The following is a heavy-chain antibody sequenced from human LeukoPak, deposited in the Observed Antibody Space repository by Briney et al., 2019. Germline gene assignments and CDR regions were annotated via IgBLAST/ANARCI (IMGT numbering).Heavy chain of an antibody. Sequence: ASVKVSCKASGYTFTLYGISWVRQAPGQGLQWMGWISTYNDATNYAQKFQDRVTMTTDTSTSTAYMELRSLRSDDTAVYYCAREGGIARPPYLYYYIDVWGKGTTVTVSS. D-gene: IGHD6-6*01. CDR1: GYTFTLYG. CDR2: ISTYNDAT. CDR3: AREGGIARPPYLYYYIDV. V-gene: IGHV1-18*01. J-gene: IGHJ6*03.